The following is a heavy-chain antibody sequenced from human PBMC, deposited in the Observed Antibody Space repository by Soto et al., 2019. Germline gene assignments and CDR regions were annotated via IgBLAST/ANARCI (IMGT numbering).Heavy chain of an antibody. J-gene: IGHJ5*02. Sequence: LQLQESGAGLLQPSQTLSLTCALSGGSVTMSSFSWAWVRQPPGRGLQWIGDISHSGATSSDPTLKNRVTISRSRAKTQFSLKLTSVTAADTAVYYCASLDYYGSWLDPWGQGTLVTVSS. CDR3: ASLDYYGSWLDP. CDR1: GGSVTMSSFS. CDR2: ISHSGAT. D-gene: IGHD1-26*01. V-gene: IGHV4-30-2*01.